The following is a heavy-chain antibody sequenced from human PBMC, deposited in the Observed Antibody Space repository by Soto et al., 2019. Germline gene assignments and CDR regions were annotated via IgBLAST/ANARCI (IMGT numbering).Heavy chain of an antibody. CDR1: GFTFSSYA. Sequence: GGSLRLSCSASGFTFSSYAMHWVRQAPGKGLEYVSAISSNGGSTYYADSVKGRFTISRDNSKNTLYLQMSSLRAEDTAVYYCVKEGGSLLRFLEWLTDYGMDVWGQGTTVTVSS. CDR2: ISSNGGST. V-gene: IGHV3-64D*08. D-gene: IGHD3-3*01. J-gene: IGHJ6*02. CDR3: VKEGGSLLRFLEWLTDYGMDV.